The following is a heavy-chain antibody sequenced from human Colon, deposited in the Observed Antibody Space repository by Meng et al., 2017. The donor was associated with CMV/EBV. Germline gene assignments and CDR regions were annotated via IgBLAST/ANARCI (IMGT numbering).Heavy chain of an antibody. CDR2: ISSSGNTI. CDR1: GFSFSSYE. Sequence: GGSLRLSCAASGFSFSSYEMNWVRQAPGKGLEWVSYISSSGNTIHYADSVKGRFTISRDNVKNSLYLHMNSLRAEDTAVYYCATVVRFPVGGQYYYHGMDVWGPGTLVTVSS. V-gene: IGHV3-48*03. CDR3: ATVVRFPVGGQYYYHGMDV. D-gene: IGHD3-3*01. J-gene: IGHJ6*02.